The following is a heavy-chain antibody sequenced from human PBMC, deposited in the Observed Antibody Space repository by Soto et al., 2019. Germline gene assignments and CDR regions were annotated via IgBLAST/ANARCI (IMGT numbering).Heavy chain of an antibody. Sequence: GASVKVSCKASGGTFSSYAISWVRQAPGQGLEWMGGIIPIFGTANYAQKFQGRVTITADESTSTAYMELSSLRSEDTAVYYCARDFKIEDGSGSSHFDYWGQGTLVTVSS. CDR2: IIPIFGTA. J-gene: IGHJ4*02. V-gene: IGHV1-69*13. CDR3: ARDFKIEDGSGSSHFDY. D-gene: IGHD3-10*01. CDR1: GGTFSSYA.